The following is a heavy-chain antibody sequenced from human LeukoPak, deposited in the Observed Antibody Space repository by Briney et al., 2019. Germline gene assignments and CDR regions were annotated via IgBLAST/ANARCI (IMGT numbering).Heavy chain of an antibody. CDR1: GFTFSSYT. D-gene: IGHD2-2*01. CDR2: ISSSSSYI. J-gene: IGHJ5*02. V-gene: IGHV3-21*01. CDR3: AKDSIYCSSTSCYAGHGWFDP. Sequence: GGSLRLSCAASGFTFSSYTMNWVRRAPGKGLEWVSSISSSSSYIYYADSVKGRFTISRDNSKNTLYLQMNSLRAEDTAVYYCAKDSIYCSSTSCYAGHGWFDPWGQGTLVTVSS.